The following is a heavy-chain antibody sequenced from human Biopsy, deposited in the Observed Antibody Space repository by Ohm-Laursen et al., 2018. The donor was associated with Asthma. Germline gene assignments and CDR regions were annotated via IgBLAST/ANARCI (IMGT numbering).Heavy chain of an antibody. CDR2: MSFDGRQT. CDR1: GFTFSSYG. CDR3: AKERYYDFWSGYPI. D-gene: IGHD3-3*01. J-gene: IGHJ3*02. Sequence: SLRLSCSAAGFTFSSYGMHWVRQAPGKGLEWVAVMSFDGRQTYYADSVKGRFTISRDNSKNTLYLQMNSLRAEDTAVHYCAKERYYDFWSGYPIWGQGTMVTVSS. V-gene: IGHV3-30*18.